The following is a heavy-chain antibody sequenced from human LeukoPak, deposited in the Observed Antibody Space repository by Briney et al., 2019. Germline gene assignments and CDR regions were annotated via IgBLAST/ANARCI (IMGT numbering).Heavy chain of an antibody. CDR1: GFTFSSYG. CDR2: ICYDGSNK. CDR3: ARGYRRFGELSNWFDP. J-gene: IGHJ5*02. V-gene: IGHV3-33*01. Sequence: PGGSLRLSCAASGFTFSSYGMHWVRQAPGKGLEGVAVICYDGSNKYYADSVKGRFTISRDNSKNTLYLQMNSLRAEDTAVYYCARGYRRFGELSNWFDPWGQGTLVTVSS. D-gene: IGHD3-10*01.